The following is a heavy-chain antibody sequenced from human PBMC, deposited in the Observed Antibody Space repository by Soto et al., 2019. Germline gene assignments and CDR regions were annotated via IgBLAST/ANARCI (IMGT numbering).Heavy chain of an antibody. J-gene: IGHJ2*01. V-gene: IGHV3-74*01. CDR1: GFTSSNYW. CDR2: VNSDGSST. D-gene: IGHD2-2*01. Sequence: EVQLVESGGGLVQPGGSLRLSCTASGFTSSNYWIHWVRQAPGKGLVWVSRVNSDGSSTLYADSVKGRVTVSRDNGQNTLYLQMNSLLAEDTAVYYCARVHHCNSTRCYSYFDLWGRGTLVTVSS. CDR3: ARVHHCNSTRCYSYFDL.